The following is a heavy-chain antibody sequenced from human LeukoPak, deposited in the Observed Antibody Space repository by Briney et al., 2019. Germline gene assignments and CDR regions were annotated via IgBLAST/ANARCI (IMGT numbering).Heavy chain of an antibody. CDR2: ISSRGDTI. V-gene: IGHV3-11*01. CDR3: ARGGYGWTFNQ. Sequence: GGSLRLSCTASGVPFNDNFMGWLRQAPGKGLEWVSYISSRGDTIHYSDAVKGRFSISRDNSKRSLYLQMNRLRIDDTAVYYCARGGYGWTFNQWGQGTLVSVSS. D-gene: IGHD2/OR15-2a*01. J-gene: IGHJ4*02. CDR1: GVPFNDNF.